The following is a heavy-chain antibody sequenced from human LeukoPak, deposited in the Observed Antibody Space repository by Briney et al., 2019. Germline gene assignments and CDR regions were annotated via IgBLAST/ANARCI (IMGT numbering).Heavy chain of an antibody. CDR3: ARDLRGSSSYHYYYYMDV. Sequence: GGSLRLSCAASGFTFSSYGMHWVRQAPGKGLEWVAFIRYDGSNKYYADSVKGRFTISRDNSKSTLYLQMNSLRAEDTAVYYCARDLRGSSSYHYYYYMDVWGKGTTVTVSS. D-gene: IGHD6-6*01. CDR1: GFTFSSYG. CDR2: IRYDGSNK. J-gene: IGHJ6*03. V-gene: IGHV3-30*02.